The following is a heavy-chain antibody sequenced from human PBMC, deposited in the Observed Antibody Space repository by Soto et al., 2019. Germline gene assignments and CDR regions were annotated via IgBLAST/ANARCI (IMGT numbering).Heavy chain of an antibody. D-gene: IGHD2-8*01. V-gene: IGHV3-30*03. CDR1: GFTFSSYG. Sequence: QPGGSLRLSCAASGFTFSSYGMHWVRQAPGKGLEWVAVMSYDGSNKNYGDSVKGRITISRDNSKNTLYLQMNSLTAEDTAVYYCARGGMYLNTGIDYWGQGTLVTVSS. CDR3: ARGGMYLNTGIDY. J-gene: IGHJ4*02. CDR2: MSYDGSNK.